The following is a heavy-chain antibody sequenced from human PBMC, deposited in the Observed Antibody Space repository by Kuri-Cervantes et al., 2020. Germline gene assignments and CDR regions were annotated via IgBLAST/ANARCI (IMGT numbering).Heavy chain of an antibody. J-gene: IGHJ3*02. CDR2: MNPNSGNT. CDR3: ARLWFGELDLHGAFDI. V-gene: IGHV1-8*01. D-gene: IGHD3-10*01. Sequence: ASVKVSCKASGYTFTSYDINWVRQATGQGLEWMGWMNPNSGNTGYAQKFQGRVTMTRNTSISTAYMELRSLRSDDTAVYYCARLWFGELDLHGAFDIWGQGTMVTVSS. CDR1: GYTFTSYD.